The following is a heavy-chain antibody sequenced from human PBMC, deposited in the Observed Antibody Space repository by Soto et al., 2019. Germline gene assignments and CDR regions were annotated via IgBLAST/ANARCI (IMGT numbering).Heavy chain of an antibody. CDR2: ISSDGST. J-gene: IGHJ4*02. CDR1: GFSVSNLF. V-gene: IGHV3-66*01. Sequence: EVQLVDSGGGLVQPGGSLRLSCAASGFSVSNLFMTWVRQAPGTGLEWVSVISSDGSTYYADSVKCRFTISRDNSKNTLYLEMNSLRAGDTAVYYCARDTLGGAYDFRHGGQGTLVTVSS. CDR3: ARDTLGGAYDFRH. D-gene: IGHD3-3*01.